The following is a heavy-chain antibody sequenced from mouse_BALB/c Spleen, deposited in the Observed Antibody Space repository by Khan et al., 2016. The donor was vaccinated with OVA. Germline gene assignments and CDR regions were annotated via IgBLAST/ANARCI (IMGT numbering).Heavy chain of an antibody. Sequence: QVQLKQSGPGLVQPSQSLSITCTVSGCSLTNYGVHWVRQSPGKGLEWLGVIWSGGSTDFNAAFISRLSISKDNSKSQVFFKMNSLQTNDSAIYYCARGGLPFAYWGQGTLVTVSA. J-gene: IGHJ3*01. CDR3: ARGGLPFAY. CDR2: IWSGGST. CDR1: GCSLTNYG. V-gene: IGHV2-2*02. D-gene: IGHD2-13*01.